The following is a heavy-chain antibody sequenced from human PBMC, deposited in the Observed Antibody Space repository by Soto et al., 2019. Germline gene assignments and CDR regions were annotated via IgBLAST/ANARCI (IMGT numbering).Heavy chain of an antibody. CDR2: IFHIGHT. CDR1: GGSIRSNHW. V-gene: IGHV4-4*02. Sequence: SETLSLTCVVSGGSIRSNHWWSWVRQTPGKGLEWIGEIFHIGHTNYNPPLKGRVTISLDQSKNQFSLKMTSMTAADTAVFYCARREYGMDVWGQGTTVTVSS. CDR3: ARREYGMDV. J-gene: IGHJ6*02.